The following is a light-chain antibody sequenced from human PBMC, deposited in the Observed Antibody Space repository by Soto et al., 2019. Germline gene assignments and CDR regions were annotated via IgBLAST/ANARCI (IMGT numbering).Light chain of an antibody. CDR3: QQYGSSGT. J-gene: IGKJ1*01. CDR1: QSVSNNY. CDR2: GAS. Sequence: EILLTQSPGTLSLSPGERATLSCRASQSVSNNYLAWYQQKPGHAPSLLIYGASNRATGIPDRLSGSGSGTDFTLTISRLEPEDSTVYYCQQYGSSGTFGQGTKVDIK. V-gene: IGKV3-20*01.